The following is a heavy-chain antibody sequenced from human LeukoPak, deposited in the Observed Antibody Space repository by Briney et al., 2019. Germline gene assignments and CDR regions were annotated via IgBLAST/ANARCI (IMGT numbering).Heavy chain of an antibody. CDR2: IYHSGST. D-gene: IGHD3-22*01. J-gene: IGHJ3*02. CDR3: ARRYYYESGGYSDAFDI. Sequence: SETLSLTCAVSGYSIGSGYYWGWIRQPPGKGLEWIGSIYHSGSTYYNPSLKSRVTISVDTSKNQFSLKLRSVTAADTAVYYCARRYYYESGGYSDAFDIWGQGTMVTVSS. CDR1: GYSIGSGYY. V-gene: IGHV4-38-2*01.